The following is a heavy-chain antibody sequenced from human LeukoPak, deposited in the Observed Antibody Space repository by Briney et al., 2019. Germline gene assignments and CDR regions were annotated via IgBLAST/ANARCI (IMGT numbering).Heavy chain of an antibody. CDR2: IHYSGST. Sequence: PSETLSLLYSVSGGSIPSSSQYWGWIRQPPGKGLECIGSIHYSGSTYYNPSLKSRVTISVDTSKNQFSLKLSSVTAADTAVYYCARRPLNKWLDQLGEGTLVTVSS. CDR3: ARRPLNKWLDQ. V-gene: IGHV4-39*01. CDR1: GGSIPSSSQY. J-gene: IGHJ5*02.